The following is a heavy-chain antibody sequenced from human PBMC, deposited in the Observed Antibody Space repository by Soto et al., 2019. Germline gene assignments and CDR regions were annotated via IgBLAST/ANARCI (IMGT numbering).Heavy chain of an antibody. CDR2: IYPGDSDT. J-gene: IGHJ6*02. CDR3: AREGGRVGKRPKIAAAGTSTNYYYYYGMDV. CDR1: GYSFTSYW. V-gene: IGHV5-51*01. D-gene: IGHD6-13*01. Sequence: GESLKISCKGSGYSFTSYWIGWVRQMPGKGLEWMGIIYPGDSDTRYSPSFQGQVTISADKSISTAYLQWSSLKASDTAMYYCAREGGRVGKRPKIAAAGTSTNYYYYYGMDVWGQGTTVTVSS.